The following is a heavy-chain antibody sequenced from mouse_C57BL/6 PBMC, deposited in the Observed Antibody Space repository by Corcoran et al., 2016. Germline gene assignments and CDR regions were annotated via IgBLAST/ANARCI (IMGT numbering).Heavy chain of an antibody. CDR3: ARWRESNYPFAY. CDR1: GYTFTDYY. D-gene: IGHD2-5*01. V-gene: IGHV1-26*01. CDR2: INPNNGGT. Sequence: EVQLQQSGPELVKPGASVKISCKASGYTFTDYYMNWVKQSHGKSLEWIGDINPNNGGTSYNQKFKGKATLTVDKSSSTAYMELRSLTSEDSAVYYCARWRESNYPFAYWGQGTLVTVSA. J-gene: IGHJ3*01.